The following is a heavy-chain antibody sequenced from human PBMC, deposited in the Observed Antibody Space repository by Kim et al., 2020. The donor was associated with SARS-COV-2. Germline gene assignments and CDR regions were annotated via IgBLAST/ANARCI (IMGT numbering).Heavy chain of an antibody. V-gene: IGHV4-59*01. D-gene: IGHD6-13*01. CDR3: VKGIAFDP. J-gene: IGHJ5*02. Sequence: SETLSLTCTVSGGSISNYYLSWIRQPPGKGLEWIGYIYYSGSTTYNPSLKSRVTMSVDTSKNQISLKLNSVTAADTAVYHCVKGIAFDPWGQGTLVPVSS. CDR1: GGSISNYY. CDR2: IYYSGST.